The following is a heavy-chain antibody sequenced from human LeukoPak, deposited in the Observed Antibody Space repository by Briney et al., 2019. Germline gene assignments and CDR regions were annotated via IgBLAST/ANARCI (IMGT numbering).Heavy chain of an antibody. D-gene: IGHD3-22*01. CDR3: ARGVVNPVDH. Sequence: GGSMRLSCAASGFPFNSFWMHWVRQAPGKGLVWVSDMNEYSTTIRYADSVKGRFTISRDNAKSILYLQMNNLRAEDTAMYFCARGVVNPVDHWVQGTLVTDCS. J-gene: IGHJ4*02. CDR2: MNEYSTTI. V-gene: IGHV3-74*01. CDR1: GFPFNSFW.